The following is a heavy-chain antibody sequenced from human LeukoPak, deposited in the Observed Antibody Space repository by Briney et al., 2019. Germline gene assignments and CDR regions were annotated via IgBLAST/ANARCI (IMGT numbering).Heavy chain of an antibody. V-gene: IGHV3-21*01. J-gene: IGHJ4*02. D-gene: IGHD6-6*01. CDR3: ARDGDPARPWGYYFDY. CDR1: GFTFSSYS. CDR2: ISSSSSYI. Sequence: GGSLRLSCAASGFTFSSYSMNWVRQAPGKGLEWVSSISSSSSYIYYADSVKGRFTISRDNSKNTLYLQMNSLRAEDTAVYYCARDGDPARPWGYYFDYWGQGTLVTVSS.